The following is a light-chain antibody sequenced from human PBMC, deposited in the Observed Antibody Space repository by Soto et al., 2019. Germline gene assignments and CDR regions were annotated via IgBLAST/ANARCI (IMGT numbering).Light chain of an antibody. CDR1: QTISSW. J-gene: IGKJ1*01. Sequence: DIQMTQSPSTLSGSVGDRVTITCRANQTISSWLARYQQKPGKAPKLLIYKASTLKSGVPSRFSGSGSGTEFTLTISSLQPDDFATYYCQHYNSYSEAFGQGTKVDIK. CDR2: KAS. CDR3: QHYNSYSEA. V-gene: IGKV1-5*03.